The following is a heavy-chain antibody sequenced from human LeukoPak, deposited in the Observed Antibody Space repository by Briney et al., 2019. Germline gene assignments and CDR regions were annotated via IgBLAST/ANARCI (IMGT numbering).Heavy chain of an antibody. CDR3: ARVPRRGATPFDY. J-gene: IGHJ4*02. D-gene: IGHD1-26*01. CDR2: IYSGGST. V-gene: IGHV3-66*01. CDR1: GFTVSSNY. Sequence: PGGSLRLSCAASGFTVSSNYMSWVRQAPGKGLEWVSVIYSGGSTYYPDSVKGRFTISRDDSKNTLYLQMNSLRAEDTAVYYCARVPRRGATPFDYWGQGTLVTVSS.